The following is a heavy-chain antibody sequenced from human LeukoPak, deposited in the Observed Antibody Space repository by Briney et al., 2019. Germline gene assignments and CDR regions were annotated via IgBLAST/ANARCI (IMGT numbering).Heavy chain of an antibody. V-gene: IGHV3-74*01. D-gene: IGHD5-24*01. Sequence: GGSLRLSCVASGFNFSTYWMHWVRQAPGKGLVWVSRISINGSSTAYADSVKGRFTISRDSAKNTLYLQMNSLRAEDTAVYYCARPTEMATIRDAFDIWGQGTMVTVSS. CDR2: ISINGSST. CDR1: GFNFSTYW. CDR3: ARPTEMATIRDAFDI. J-gene: IGHJ3*02.